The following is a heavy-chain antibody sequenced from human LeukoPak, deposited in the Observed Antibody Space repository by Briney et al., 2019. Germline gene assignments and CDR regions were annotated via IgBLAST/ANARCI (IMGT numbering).Heavy chain of an antibody. CDR2: IIPIFGTA. CDR3: AKATVTTLGFDY. J-gene: IGHJ4*02. CDR1: GGTFSSYA. Sequence: SSVKVSCKASGGTFSSYAISWVRQAPGQGLEWMGRIIPIFGTASYAQKFQGRVTITTDESTSTAYMELSSLRSEDTAVYYCAKATVTTLGFDYWGQGTLVTVSS. V-gene: IGHV1-69*05. D-gene: IGHD4-17*01.